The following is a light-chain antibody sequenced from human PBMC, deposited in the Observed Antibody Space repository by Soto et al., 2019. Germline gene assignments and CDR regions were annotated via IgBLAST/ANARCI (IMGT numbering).Light chain of an antibody. CDR2: SDN. CDR1: SSDIGSNT. Sequence: HSVLTQPPSASGTPGQSVTISCSGSSSDIGSNTVNWYQQLPGTAPKLLIYSDNQRASGVPDRFSGSKSGTSASLAISGLQSEDEADYYCATWGDSLLGWVFGGGTKLTVL. V-gene: IGLV1-44*01. CDR3: ATWGDSLLGWV. J-gene: IGLJ3*02.